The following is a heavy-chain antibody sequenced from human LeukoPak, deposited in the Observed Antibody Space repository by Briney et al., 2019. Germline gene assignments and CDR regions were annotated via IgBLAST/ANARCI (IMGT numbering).Heavy chain of an antibody. CDR1: GFTFSSYA. V-gene: IGHV3-23*01. J-gene: IGHJ4*02. Sequence: GGSLRLSCAASGFTFSSYAMSWVRQAPGKGLEWVSAISGSGGSTYYADSVKGRFTISRDNSKNTLYLQMNSLRVEDTAVYYCARDDYGDPNHDYWGQGTLVTVSS. CDR2: ISGSGGST. D-gene: IGHD4-17*01. CDR3: ARDDYGDPNHDY.